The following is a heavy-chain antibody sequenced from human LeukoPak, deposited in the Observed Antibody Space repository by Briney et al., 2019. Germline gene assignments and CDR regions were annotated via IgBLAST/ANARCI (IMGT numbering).Heavy chain of an antibody. CDR1: GFTFSSYG. CDR3: AKYYYGSGSPTDY. Sequence: GGTLRLSCAASGFTFSSYGMSWVRQAPGKGLEWVSAISGSGGSTYYADSVKGRFTISRDNSKNTLYLQMNSLRAEDTAVYYCAKYYYGSGSPTDYWGQGTLVTVSS. D-gene: IGHD3-10*01. V-gene: IGHV3-23*01. CDR2: ISGSGGST. J-gene: IGHJ4*02.